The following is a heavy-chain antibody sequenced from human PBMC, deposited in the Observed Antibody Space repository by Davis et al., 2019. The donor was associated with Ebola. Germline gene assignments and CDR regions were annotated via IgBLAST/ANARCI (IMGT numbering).Heavy chain of an antibody. CDR2: ISWNSGSI. V-gene: IGHV3-9*01. J-gene: IGHJ4*02. Sequence: PGGSLRLSCAASGFTFDDYAMHWVRQAPGKGLEWVSGISWNSGSIGYADSVKGRFTISRDNAKNSLYLQMNSLRAEDTALYYCAKGAYYYDSSGYAYYFDYWGQGTLVTVSS. D-gene: IGHD3-22*01. CDR3: AKGAYYYDSSGYAYYFDY. CDR1: GFTFDDYA.